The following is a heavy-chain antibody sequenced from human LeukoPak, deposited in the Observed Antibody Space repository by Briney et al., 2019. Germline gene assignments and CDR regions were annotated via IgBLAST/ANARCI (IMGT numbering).Heavy chain of an antibody. CDR1: GFTFSSNA. CDR3: AKDQGMQLGIDY. CDR2: ISYDGGDK. Sequence: PGGSLRLSCAASGFTFSSNAMHWVRQAPGKGLEWVAIISYDGGDKYYADSVKGRFTISRDNSKNTLDLQMNSLRTEDTAVYYCAKDQGMQLGIDYWGQGSLVTVPS. J-gene: IGHJ4*02. V-gene: IGHV3-30*18. D-gene: IGHD1-1*01.